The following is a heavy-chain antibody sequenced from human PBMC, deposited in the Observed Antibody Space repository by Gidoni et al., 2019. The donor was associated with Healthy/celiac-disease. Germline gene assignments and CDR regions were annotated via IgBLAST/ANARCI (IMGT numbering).Heavy chain of an antibody. Sequence: QVQLQQWGAGLLKPSETLSLTCAVSGGSFSGYYWSWIRQPPGKGLEWIGEINHSGSTNYNPSLKSRVTISVDTSKNQFSLKLSSVTAADTAVYYCASGGVWSVPYYYYYGMDVWGQGTTVTVSS. V-gene: IGHV4-34*01. CDR2: INHSGST. CDR1: GGSFSGYY. D-gene: IGHD3-3*01. J-gene: IGHJ6*02. CDR3: ASGGVWSVPYYYYYGMDV.